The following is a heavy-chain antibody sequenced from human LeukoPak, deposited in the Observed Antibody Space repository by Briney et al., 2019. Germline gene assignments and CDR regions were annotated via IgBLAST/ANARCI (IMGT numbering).Heavy chain of an antibody. J-gene: IGHJ5*02. D-gene: IGHD1-26*01. V-gene: IGHV4-39*07. CDR2: IYYGGST. Sequence: PSETLSLTCTVSGGSISSSSYYWGWIRQPPGKGLEWIGSIYYGGSTYYNPSLKSRVTISVDTSKNQISLKLSSVTAADTAVYYCARRVGGNWFDPWGQGNLVTVSS. CDR3: ARRVGGNWFDP. CDR1: GGSISSSSYY.